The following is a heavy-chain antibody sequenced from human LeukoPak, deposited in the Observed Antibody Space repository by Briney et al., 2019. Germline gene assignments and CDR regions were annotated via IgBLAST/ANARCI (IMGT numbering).Heavy chain of an antibody. Sequence: ASVNVSFKSSGYAFTGYYIHWVRQAPGQGLEWMGWINPKSGVIIYAQRFQGRVTLTRDTSISTAYMELSRLTSDDTALYYCARVGHPTDFVGVPAAHSHLGTFDYWGQGTLVTVSS. J-gene: IGHJ4*02. V-gene: IGHV1-2*02. CDR3: ARVGHPTDFVGVPAAHSHLGTFDY. CDR1: GYAFTGYY. CDR2: INPKSGVI. D-gene: IGHD2-2*01.